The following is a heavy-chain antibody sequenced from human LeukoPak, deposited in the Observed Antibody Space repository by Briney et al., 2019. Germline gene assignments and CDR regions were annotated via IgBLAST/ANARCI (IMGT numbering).Heavy chain of an antibody. CDR1: GFTVSSNY. Sequence: GGSLRLSCAASGFTVSSNYMSWVRQAPGKGLEWVSVIYSGGSTYYADSVKGRFTISRDNSKNTLYLQMNSLRAEDTAVYYCARDRGYSSGVVDYWGQGTLVTVSS. CDR2: IYSGGST. CDR3: ARDRGYSSGVVDY. D-gene: IGHD6-19*01. J-gene: IGHJ4*02. V-gene: IGHV3-53*01.